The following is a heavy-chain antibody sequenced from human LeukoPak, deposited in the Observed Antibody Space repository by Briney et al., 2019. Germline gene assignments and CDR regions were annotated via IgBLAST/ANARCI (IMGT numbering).Heavy chain of an antibody. CDR2: IYSGGST. D-gene: IGHD1-1*01. CDR1: GFTLSSNY. CDR3: ARQYNWNDRYFDY. J-gene: IGHJ4*02. V-gene: IGHV3-53*01. Sequence: PGGSLRLSCAASGFTLSSNYMSWVRQAPGKGLEWVSAIYSGGSTYYADSVKGRFTISRDNSKNTLYLQMNSLRAEDTAVYYCARQYNWNDRYFDYWGQGTLVTVSS.